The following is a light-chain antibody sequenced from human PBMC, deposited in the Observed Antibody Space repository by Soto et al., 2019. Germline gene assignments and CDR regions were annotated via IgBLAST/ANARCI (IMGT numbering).Light chain of an antibody. V-gene: IGKV1-39*01. CDR3: QQSSGIPYT. CDR2: AAS. CDR1: QTISTY. J-gene: IGKJ2*01. Sequence: DIQMTQSPSSLSASVGGRVNITCRGSQTISTYLNWYQQNPGKAPKLLIYAASSLQSGVPSRFSGSGSGTDFTLTISSLQPEDFATYYCQQSSGIPYTFGQGTKLEIK.